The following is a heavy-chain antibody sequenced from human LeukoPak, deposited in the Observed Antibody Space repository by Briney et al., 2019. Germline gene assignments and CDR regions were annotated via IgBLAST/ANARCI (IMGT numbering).Heavy chain of an antibody. CDR3: ARDQAVVVPAASDY. J-gene: IGHJ4*02. CDR2: ISAYNGNT. D-gene: IGHD2-2*01. V-gene: IGHV1-18*01. Sequence: GASVKVSCKASGYTFTSYGISWVRQAPGQGLEWMGWISAYNGNTNYAQKLQGRVTMTTDTSTSTAYMELRSLRSDDTAVYYCARDQAVVVPAASDYWGQGTLVTVSS. CDR1: GYTFTSYG.